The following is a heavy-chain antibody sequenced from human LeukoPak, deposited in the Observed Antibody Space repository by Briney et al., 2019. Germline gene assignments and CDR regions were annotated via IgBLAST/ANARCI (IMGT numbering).Heavy chain of an antibody. D-gene: IGHD3-3*01. V-gene: IGHV4-39*01. CDR3: ARVGCGYDFWSGLASGGSRCRWFDP. CDR2: IYYSGSI. CDR1: GGSISSSSYY. Sequence: PSETLSLTCTVSGGSISSSSYYWGWIRQPPGKGLEWIGSIYYSGSIYYNPSLKSRVTISVDTSKNQFSLELSSVTAADTAVYYCARVGCGYDFWSGLASGGSRCRWFDPWGQGTLVTVSS. J-gene: IGHJ5*02.